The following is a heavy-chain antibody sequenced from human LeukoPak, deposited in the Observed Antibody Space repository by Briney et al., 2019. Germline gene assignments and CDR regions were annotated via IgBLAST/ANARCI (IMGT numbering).Heavy chain of an antibody. Sequence: SETLSLTCIVSGDSISSGGYWWSWIRQHPRKGPEWIGYISYGGKADYNPSLKSRVAISADTPKNQFSLKLSSMTAADSAVYYCARAPVATPSEFDYWGQGTLVTVSS. D-gene: IGHD5-12*01. V-gene: IGHV4-31*03. CDR1: GDSISSGGYW. J-gene: IGHJ4*02. CDR2: ISYGGKA. CDR3: ARAPVATPSEFDY.